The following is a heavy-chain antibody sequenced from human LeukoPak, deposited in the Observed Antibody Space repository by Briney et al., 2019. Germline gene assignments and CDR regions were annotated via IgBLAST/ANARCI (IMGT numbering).Heavy chain of an antibody. CDR3: ARDLWVGAMPVAGY. V-gene: IGHV3-53*01. CDR2: MYSAGFT. CDR1: GFTVSSNY. Sequence: GGSLRLSCVVSGFTVSSNYMSWVRQAPGKGLEWVSVMYSAGFTYYADSVKGRFTISRDNSKNTLNLQMNSLRAEDTAVYYCARDLWVGAMPVAGYWGQGTLVTVSS. J-gene: IGHJ4*02. D-gene: IGHD1-26*01.